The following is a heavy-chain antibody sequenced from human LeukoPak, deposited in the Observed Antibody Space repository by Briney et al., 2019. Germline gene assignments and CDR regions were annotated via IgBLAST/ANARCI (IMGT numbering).Heavy chain of an antibody. D-gene: IGHD2-21*02. J-gene: IGHJ4*02. CDR1: GFTFSRYS. CDR2: ISSSSSYI. V-gene: IGHV3-21*01. Sequence: KAGGSLRLSCAASGFTFSRYSMNWVRQAPGKGLEWVSSISSSSSYIYYADSVKGRFTISRDNAKNSLYLQMNSLRAEDTAVYYCAREWGLIVTAMAPLDYWGQGTLVTVSS. CDR3: AREWGLIVTAMAPLDY.